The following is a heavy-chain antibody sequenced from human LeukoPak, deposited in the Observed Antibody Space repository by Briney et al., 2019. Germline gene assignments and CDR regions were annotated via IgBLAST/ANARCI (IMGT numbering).Heavy chain of an antibody. J-gene: IGHJ4*02. CDR1: GFSVSNNY. D-gene: IGHD2-8*01. CDR2: IYIAGGT. V-gene: IGHV3-53*01. Sequence: GGSLRLSCAASGFSVSNNYMTWVRQAPGKGLEWVSVIYIAGGTYYADSVKGRLTISRDNFKNTLYLQMTSLRAEDTAVYYCAKWVDSWGQGTLVTVSS. CDR3: AKWVDS.